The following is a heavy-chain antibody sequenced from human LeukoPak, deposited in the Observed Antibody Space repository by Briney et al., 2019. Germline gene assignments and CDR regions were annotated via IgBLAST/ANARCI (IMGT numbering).Heavy chain of an antibody. Sequence: PGGSLRLSCAASGFTFSSYAMHWVRQAPGKGLEWVSYISISTTTISYADSVKGRFTISRDNAKNSLYLQMNSLRAEDTAVYYCARDAVVTAIPHDAFDIWGQGTMVTVSS. D-gene: IGHD2-21*02. CDR2: ISISTTTI. CDR1: GFTFSSYA. V-gene: IGHV3-48*01. J-gene: IGHJ3*02. CDR3: ARDAVVTAIPHDAFDI.